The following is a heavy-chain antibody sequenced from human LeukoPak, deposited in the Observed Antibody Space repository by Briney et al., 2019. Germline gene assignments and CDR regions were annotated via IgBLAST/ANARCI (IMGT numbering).Heavy chain of an antibody. Sequence: KPSETLSLTCAVYGGSFSGYYWSWIRQPPGKGLEWIGEINHSGSTNYNPSLKSRVTISVDTSKNQFSLKLSSVTAADTAVYYCARAKVGPDDNWFDPWGQGTLVTVSS. J-gene: IGHJ5*02. CDR1: GGSFSGYY. D-gene: IGHD4-23*01. CDR2: INHSGST. CDR3: ARAKVGPDDNWFDP. V-gene: IGHV4-34*01.